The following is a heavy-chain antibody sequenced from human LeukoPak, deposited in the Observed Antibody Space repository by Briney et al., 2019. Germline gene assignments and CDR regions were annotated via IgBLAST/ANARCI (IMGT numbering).Heavy chain of an antibody. J-gene: IGHJ6*02. CDR3: ARDPYSSGWPSYYYYGMDV. Sequence: PGRSLRLSCAASGFTFDDYAMHWVRQAPGKGLEWVSGISWNSGSIGYVDSVKGRFTISRDNAKNSLYLQMNSLRAEDTVVYYCARDPYSSGWPSYYYYGMDVWGQGTTVTVSS. V-gene: IGHV3-9*01. CDR2: ISWNSGSI. D-gene: IGHD6-19*01. CDR1: GFTFDDYA.